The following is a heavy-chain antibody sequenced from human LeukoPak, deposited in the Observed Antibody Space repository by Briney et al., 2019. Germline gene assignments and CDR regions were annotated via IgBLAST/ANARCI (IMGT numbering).Heavy chain of an antibody. CDR3: ATSHDVKTAPYDL. V-gene: IGHV4-4*09. J-gene: IGHJ5*02. CDR2: IFTSGWT. CDR1: GGSISSYY. D-gene: IGHD2-21*01. Sequence: PSETLSLTCTVSGGSISSYYWSWVRQSPGKGLEWIGYIFTSGWTDYNPSLKSRVTMSVDTSKNQLSMELRFLTAADTAVYYCATSHDVKTAPYDLWGQGTLVTVSS.